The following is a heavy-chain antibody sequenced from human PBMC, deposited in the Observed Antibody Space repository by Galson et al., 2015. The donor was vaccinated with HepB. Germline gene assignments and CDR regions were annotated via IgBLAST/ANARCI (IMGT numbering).Heavy chain of an antibody. V-gene: IGHV3-30*04. CDR2: ISYDGSNK. J-gene: IGHJ5*02. D-gene: IGHD6-13*01. CDR1: GFTFSSYA. CDR3: ARTAAATDP. Sequence: SLRLSCAASGFTFSSYAMHWVRQAPGKGLEWVAVISYDGSNKYYADSVKGRFTISRDNSKNTLYLQMNSLRAEDTAVYYCARTAAATDPWGQGTLVTVSS.